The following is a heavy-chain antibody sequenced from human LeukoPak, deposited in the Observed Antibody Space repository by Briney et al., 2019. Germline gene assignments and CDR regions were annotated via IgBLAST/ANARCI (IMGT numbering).Heavy chain of an antibody. CDR3: ARGRATGLDP. CDR1: GGSFSGYY. J-gene: IGHJ5*02. Sequence: KPSETLSLTRAVYGGSFSGYYWSWIRQPPGKGLEWIGEINHSGSTNYNPSLKSRVTISVDTSKNQFSLKLSSVTAADTAVYYCARGRATGLDPWGQGTLVTVSS. CDR2: INHSGST. V-gene: IGHV4-34*01.